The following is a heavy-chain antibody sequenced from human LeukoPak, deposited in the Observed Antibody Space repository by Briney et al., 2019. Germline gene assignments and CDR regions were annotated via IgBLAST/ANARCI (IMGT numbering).Heavy chain of an antibody. D-gene: IGHD5-12*01. CDR1: GYPISSGYY. Sequence: SETLSLTCAVSGYPISSGYYWGWIRQPPGKGLEWIASMYHSGSTYYNPSLKSRVTISVDTSENQFSLKLTSVTAADTAVYFCARHRLSTTSGYAFDYMDVWGKGTTVTVSS. CDR3: ARHRLSTTSGYAFDYMDV. CDR2: MYHSGST. J-gene: IGHJ6*03. V-gene: IGHV4-38-2*01.